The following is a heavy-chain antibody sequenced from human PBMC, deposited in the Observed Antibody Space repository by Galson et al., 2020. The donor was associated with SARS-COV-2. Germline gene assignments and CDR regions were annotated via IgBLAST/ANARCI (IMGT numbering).Heavy chain of an antibody. CDR1: GFTFSSYV. J-gene: IGHJ3*02. CDR2: ISHDGSSV. CDR3: GRDLNWILVEI. Sequence: GGSLRLSCAASGFTFSSYVMHWVRQAPGEGLVWVSRISHDGSSVTYADSVKGRFTISRDNAKNTLYLQMNSLRAEDTAVYYCGRDLNWILVEIWGQGAMVTFSS. D-gene: IGHD1-20*01. V-gene: IGHV3-74*03.